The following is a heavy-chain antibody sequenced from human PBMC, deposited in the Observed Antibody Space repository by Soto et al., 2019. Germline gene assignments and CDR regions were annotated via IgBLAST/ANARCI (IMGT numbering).Heavy chain of an antibody. J-gene: IGHJ4*02. Sequence: SETLSLTCTVSGGSISSGGYYWSWIRQHPGKGLEWIGYIYYSGSTYYNPSLKSRVTISVDTSKNQFSLKLSSVTAADTAVYYCARGGYYDSSGYPSQNFDYWGQGTLVTVSS. V-gene: IGHV4-31*03. D-gene: IGHD3-22*01. CDR3: ARGGYYDSSGYPSQNFDY. CDR1: GGSISSGGYY. CDR2: IYYSGST.